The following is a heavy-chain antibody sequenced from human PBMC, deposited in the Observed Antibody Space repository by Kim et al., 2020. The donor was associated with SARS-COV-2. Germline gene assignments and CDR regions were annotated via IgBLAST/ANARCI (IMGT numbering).Heavy chain of an antibody. CDR2: INSDGSST. D-gene: IGHD1-26*01. V-gene: IGHV3-74*01. Sequence: GGSLRLSCAASGFTFSSFWMHWVRQAPGKRLVWVSRINSDGSSTSYADSVKGRFTISRDNAKNTLYLQMNSLRAEDTAVYYCARGGIVGAVGWFDPWGQGTLVTVSS. J-gene: IGHJ5*02. CDR1: GFTFSSFW. CDR3: ARGGIVGAVGWFDP.